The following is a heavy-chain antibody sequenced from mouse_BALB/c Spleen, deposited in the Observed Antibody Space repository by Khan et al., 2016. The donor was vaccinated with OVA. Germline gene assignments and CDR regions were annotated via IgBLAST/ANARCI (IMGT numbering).Heavy chain of an antibody. CDR2: IYPGSDNT. CDR1: GYTFTDYS. CDR3: AREWAAWFPY. J-gene: IGHJ3*01. V-gene: IGHV1-77*01. Sequence: VQLQESGAELARPGASVTLSCKASGYTFTDYSINWMRQRTGQGLEWIGEIYPGSDNTYYNEKFKGKATLTADKSSSPAYMQLSSLTSEDSAVYFCAREWAAWFPYWGQGTLVTVSA.